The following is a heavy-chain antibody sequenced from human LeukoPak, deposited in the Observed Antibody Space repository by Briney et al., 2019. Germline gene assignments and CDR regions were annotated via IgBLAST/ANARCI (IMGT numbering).Heavy chain of an antibody. J-gene: IGHJ4*02. CDR1: GCIVSSNY. D-gene: IGHD3-22*01. CDR3: AREVRGYYFDY. Sequence: GWSLRLSCAASGCIVSSNYMSWVHQAPGKGLEWVSVISSGGNTYYADSVKGRFTISRDISKNTLYLQMNGLRAEDTAVYYCAREVRGYYFDYWGQGTLVTVSS. CDR2: ISSGGNT. V-gene: IGHV3-53*01.